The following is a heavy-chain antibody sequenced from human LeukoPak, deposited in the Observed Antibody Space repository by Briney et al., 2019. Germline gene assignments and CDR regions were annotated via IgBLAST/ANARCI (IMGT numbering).Heavy chain of an antibody. CDR1: GFTFSSYG. J-gene: IGHJ4*02. V-gene: IGHV3-33*01. CDR2: MWYDGSNK. D-gene: IGHD3-10*01. Sequence: RRSLRLSCAASGFTFSSYGMHWVRQAPGKGLEWVAVMWYDGSNKYYADSVKGRFTISRDNSKNTLYLQMNSLRAEDTAVYYCARDQSAWVRGVITYCFDYWGQGTLVTVSS. CDR3: ARDQSAWVRGVITYCFDY.